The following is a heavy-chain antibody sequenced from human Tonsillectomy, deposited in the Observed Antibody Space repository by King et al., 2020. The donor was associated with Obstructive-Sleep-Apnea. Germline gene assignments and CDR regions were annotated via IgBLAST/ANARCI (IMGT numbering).Heavy chain of an antibody. Sequence: VQLVESGGGLVQPGRSLRLSCISSGFTFGDYSLSWFRQYPGKGLEWLGFIRRKALGGTIEYAASVKGRFTISRDVSKRIAFLQRGSLKTEDTAVYYCTRRRMEAGDSYFDLWGRGTQVTVSS. CDR3: TRRRMEAGDSYFDL. D-gene: IGHD6-19*01. J-gene: IGHJ4*02. CDR2: IRRKALGGTI. CDR1: GFTFGDYS. V-gene: IGHV3-49*03.